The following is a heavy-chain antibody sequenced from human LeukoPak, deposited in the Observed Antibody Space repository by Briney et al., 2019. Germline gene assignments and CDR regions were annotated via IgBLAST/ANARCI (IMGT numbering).Heavy chain of an antibody. Sequence: SETLSLTCTVSGGSISSGGYYWSWIRQPPGKGLEWIGYIYHSGSTYYNPSLKSRVTISVDRSKNQFSLKLSSVTAADTAVYYCAREFPPNSSTDYWGQGTLVTVSS. CDR3: AREFPPNSSTDY. D-gene: IGHD6-13*01. CDR1: GGSISSGGYY. V-gene: IGHV4-30-2*01. CDR2: IYHSGST. J-gene: IGHJ4*02.